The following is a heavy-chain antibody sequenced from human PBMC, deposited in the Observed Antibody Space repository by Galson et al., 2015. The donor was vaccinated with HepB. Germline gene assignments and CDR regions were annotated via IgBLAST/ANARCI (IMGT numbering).Heavy chain of an antibody. D-gene: IGHD6-19*01. J-gene: IGHJ6*02. CDR2: INPSGGST. CDR1: GYTFTSYY. V-gene: IGHV1-46*01. CDR3: ARPLYSSGWYSGYYYGMDV. Sequence: SVKVSCKASGYTFTSYYMHWVRQAPGQGLEWMGIINPSGGSTTYAQKFQGRVTMTRDTSTSTVYMEVSSLRSEDTAVCYCARPLYSSGWYSGYYYGMDVWGQGTTVTVSS.